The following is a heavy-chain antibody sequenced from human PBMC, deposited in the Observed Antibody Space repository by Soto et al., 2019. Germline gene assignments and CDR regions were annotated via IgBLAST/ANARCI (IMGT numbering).Heavy chain of an antibody. V-gene: IGHV4-34*01. CDR3: ARVAAHYYDPSGYQPKRYYFDY. CDR1: GGSFSGYY. Sequence: SETLSLTCAVYGGSFSGYYWSWIRQPPGKGLEWIGEINHSGSTNYNPSLKSRVTISVDTSKNQFSLKLSSVTAADTAVYYCARVAAHYYDPSGYQPKRYYFDYWGQGTLVTVSS. D-gene: IGHD3-22*01. CDR2: INHSGST. J-gene: IGHJ4*02.